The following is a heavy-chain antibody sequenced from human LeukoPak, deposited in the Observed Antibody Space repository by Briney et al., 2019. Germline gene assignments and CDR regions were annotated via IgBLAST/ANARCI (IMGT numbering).Heavy chain of an antibody. CDR2: IYYSGST. D-gene: IGHD3-10*01. V-gene: IGHV4-39*01. Sequence: SETLSLTCTVSGGSISSSSYYWGWIRQPPGKGLEWIGSIYYSGSTYYNPSLKSRVTISVDTSKNQFSLKLSSVTAADTAVYYCARRKGRVYYGSGSPNWFDPWGQGTLVTVSS. CDR1: GGSISSSSYY. J-gene: IGHJ5*02. CDR3: ARRKGRVYYGSGSPNWFDP.